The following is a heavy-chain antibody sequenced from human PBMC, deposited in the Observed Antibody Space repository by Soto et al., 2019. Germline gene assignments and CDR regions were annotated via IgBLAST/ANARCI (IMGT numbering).Heavy chain of an antibody. CDR2: INPNSGGT. Sequence: ASVKVSCKASGYTFTGYYMHWVRQAPGQGLEWMGWINPNSGGTNYAQKFQGWVTMTRDTSISTAYMELSRLRSDDTAVYYCARTDIVVVPAAIGAVAGHFDDWAQGTLVTVSS. CDR3: ARTDIVVVPAAIGAVAGHFDD. CDR1: GYTFTGYY. V-gene: IGHV1-2*04. J-gene: IGHJ4*02. D-gene: IGHD2-2*02.